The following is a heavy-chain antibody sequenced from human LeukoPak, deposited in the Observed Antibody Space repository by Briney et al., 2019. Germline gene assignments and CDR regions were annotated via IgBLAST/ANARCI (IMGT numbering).Heavy chain of an antibody. CDR3: ARKGSDYDFWGGPEPHNYFDY. D-gene: IGHD3-3*01. V-gene: IGHV4-4*02. CDR2: IYHSGST. CDR1: GGSISSSNW. Sequence: SETLSLTCAVSGGSISSSNWWSWVRQPPGKGLEWIGEIYHSGSTNYNPSLKSRVTISVDKSKNQFSLKLSSVTAADTAVYYCARKGSDYDFWGGPEPHNYFDYWGQGTLVTVSS. J-gene: IGHJ4*02.